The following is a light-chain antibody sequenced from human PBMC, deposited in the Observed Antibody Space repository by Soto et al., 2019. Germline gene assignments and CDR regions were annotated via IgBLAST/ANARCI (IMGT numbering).Light chain of an antibody. CDR1: LSVSSNY. CDR3: QQLNSYPRT. CDR2: DAS. J-gene: IGKJ1*01. V-gene: IGKV3D-20*02. Sequence: EIVLTQSPGTLSLSAGERATLSCRASLSVSSNYVAWYQQKPGQAPRLLIYDASNRATGIPARFSGSGSGTDFTLTISSLQPEDFATYYCQQLNSYPRTFGQGTKVDIK.